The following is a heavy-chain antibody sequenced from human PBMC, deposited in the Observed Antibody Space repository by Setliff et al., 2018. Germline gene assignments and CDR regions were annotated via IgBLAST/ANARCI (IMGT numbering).Heavy chain of an antibody. CDR3: ATSDWYAAFDH. CDR2: ISGYGSRT. CDR1: GFTFSSYA. D-gene: IGHD6-19*01. V-gene: IGHV3-23*01. Sequence: GGSLRLSCAASGFTFSSYAMTWVRQAPGKGLEWVSGISGYGSRTYYADSVKGRSTISRDNSQNTMYLQMNSLRAEDAAVYYCATSDWYAAFDHWGQGTLVTVSS. J-gene: IGHJ4*02.